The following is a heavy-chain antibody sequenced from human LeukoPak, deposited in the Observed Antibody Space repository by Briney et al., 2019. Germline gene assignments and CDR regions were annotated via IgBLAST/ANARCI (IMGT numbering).Heavy chain of an antibody. CDR3: ARVLSTVTTFDY. J-gene: IGHJ4*02. Sequence: RPGGSLRLSCAASGFTFSSYAMSWVRQAPGKGLEWVSYISSSGSNKYYADSVKGRFTISRDNAKNSLYLQMNSLRAEDTAVYYCARVLSTVTTFDYWGQGTLVTVSS. D-gene: IGHD4-17*01. V-gene: IGHV3-48*03. CDR2: ISSSGSNK. CDR1: GFTFSSYA.